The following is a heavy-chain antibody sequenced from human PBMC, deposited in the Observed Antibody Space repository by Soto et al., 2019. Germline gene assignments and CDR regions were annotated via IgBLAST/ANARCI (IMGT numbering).Heavy chain of an antibody. J-gene: IGHJ4*02. Sequence: ASVKVSCKASGYTFTSYPLHWVRQAPGQRLEWMGWINAGNGNTKYSQKFQGRVTITRDTSASTAYMELSSLRSEDTAVYYCARNEDYWGRGTLVTVSP. CDR1: GYTFTSYP. CDR3: ARNEDY. CDR2: INAGNGNT. V-gene: IGHV1-3*01.